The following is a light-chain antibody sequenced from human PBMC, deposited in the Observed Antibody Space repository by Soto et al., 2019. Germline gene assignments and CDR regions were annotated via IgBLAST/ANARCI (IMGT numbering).Light chain of an antibody. J-gene: IGLJ1*01. Sequence: QSVLAQPASVSGSPGQSITISCTGSSSNVGTNTVHWYQHLPGTAPKLLIYGNNQRPSGVPDRFSGSSSGTSASLAISGLRSEDESDYYCATWDDSLNGYVFGTGTKVTVL. CDR3: ATWDDSLNGYV. V-gene: IGLV1-44*01. CDR1: SSNVGTNT. CDR2: GNN.